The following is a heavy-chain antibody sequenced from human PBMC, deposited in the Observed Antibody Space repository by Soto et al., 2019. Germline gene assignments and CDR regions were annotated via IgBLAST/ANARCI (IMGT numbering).Heavy chain of an antibody. CDR3: ARGRYGDY. CDR2: ISAHNGNT. J-gene: IGHJ4*02. CDR1: GYDFTTYG. Sequence: QVHLVQSGAEVKNPGASVKVSCKGSGYDFTTYGITWVRQAPGQGLEWMAWISAHNGNTNYAPNLQGRVTVTRDTCTSTAYIELRSPRSDDTAVYYCARGRYGDYWGQGALVTVSS. D-gene: IGHD1-1*01. V-gene: IGHV1-18*01.